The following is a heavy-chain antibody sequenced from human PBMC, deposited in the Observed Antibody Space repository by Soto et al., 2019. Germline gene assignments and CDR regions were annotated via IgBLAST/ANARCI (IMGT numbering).Heavy chain of an antibody. V-gene: IGHV3-15*07. Sequence: GGSLRLSCAASGFTFSNAWMNWVRQAPGKGLEWVGRIKSKTDGGTTDYAAPVKGRFTISRDDSKNTLYLQMNSLKTEDTAVYYFTKDMVAVAGTDAFDIWGQGTMLTVS. J-gene: IGHJ3*02. CDR2: IKSKTDGGTT. CDR3: TKDMVAVAGTDAFDI. D-gene: IGHD6-19*01. CDR1: GFTFSNAW.